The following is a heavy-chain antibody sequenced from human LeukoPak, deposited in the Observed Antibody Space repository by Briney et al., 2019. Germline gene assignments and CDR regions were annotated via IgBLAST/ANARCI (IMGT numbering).Heavy chain of an antibody. CDR2: ITWDGGST. J-gene: IGHJ4*02. Sequence: GGSLRLSCATSGFTFHDYTMHWVRQVPGEGLEWVSLITWDGGSTFYADSVKGRFTISRDNRKNSLYLRMNGLRVEDTALYFCAAERSRVFDYWGQGTLVTVSS. D-gene: IGHD1-1*01. V-gene: IGHV3-43*01. CDR3: AAERSRVFDY. CDR1: GFTFHDYT.